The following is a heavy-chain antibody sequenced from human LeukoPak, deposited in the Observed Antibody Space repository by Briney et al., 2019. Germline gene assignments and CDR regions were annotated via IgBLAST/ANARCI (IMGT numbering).Heavy chain of an antibody. CDR3: ARTYYDILTGIRDFDY. D-gene: IGHD3-9*01. CDR1: GFTFSDHY. V-gene: IGHV3-72*01. Sequence: PGGSLRLSCAASGFTFSDHYMDWVRQAPGKGLEWVGRSRNKARSYTTDYAASVKGRFTISRDGSKNSVFLQMNSLKTEDTAVYYCARTYYDILTGIRDFDYWGQGTLVTVSS. J-gene: IGHJ4*02. CDR2: SRNKARSYTT.